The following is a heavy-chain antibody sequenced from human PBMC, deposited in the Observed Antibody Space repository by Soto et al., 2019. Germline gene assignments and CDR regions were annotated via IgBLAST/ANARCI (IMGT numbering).Heavy chain of an antibody. CDR3: ARVQYYDFWSGYYTYYYYGLDV. D-gene: IGHD3-3*01. Sequence: GGSLRLSCAASGFTFSSYSMNWVRQAPGKGLEWVSSISSSSSYIYYADSVKGRFTISRDNAKNSLYLQMNSLRAEDTAVYYCARVQYYDFWSGYYTYYYYGLDVWGQGTTVTVSS. J-gene: IGHJ6*02. V-gene: IGHV3-21*01. CDR1: GFTFSSYS. CDR2: ISSSSSYI.